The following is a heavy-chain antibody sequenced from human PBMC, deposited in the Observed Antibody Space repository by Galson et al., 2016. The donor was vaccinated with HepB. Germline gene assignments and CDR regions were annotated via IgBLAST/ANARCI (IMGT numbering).Heavy chain of an antibody. CDR1: GFTFSLYW. Sequence: SLRLSCAASGFTFSLYWMSWVRQAPGKGLELVANIKQDGSEKFYVDSVRGRFTISRDNAKNSLYLQMNSLRAEDTAVYYCARDRSPLRDGISYFDYWGQGTLVTVSS. D-gene: IGHD5-24*01. CDR2: IKQDGSEK. J-gene: IGHJ4*02. CDR3: ARDRSPLRDGISYFDY. V-gene: IGHV3-7*03.